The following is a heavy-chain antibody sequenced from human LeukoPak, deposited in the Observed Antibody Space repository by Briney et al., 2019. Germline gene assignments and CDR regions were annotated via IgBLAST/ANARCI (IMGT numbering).Heavy chain of an antibody. J-gene: IGHJ5*02. Sequence: SETLSLTCTVSGGSLSSTSDYWGWIRQPPGKGLEWIGSVRYSGTTYYSPSLKSRLTMSVDTSKNQFSLKLSSVTAADTAVYYCARILWFGESLRFDPWGQGTLVTVSS. D-gene: IGHD3-10*01. CDR3: ARILWFGESLRFDP. V-gene: IGHV4-39*07. CDR1: GGSLSSTSDY. CDR2: VRYSGTT.